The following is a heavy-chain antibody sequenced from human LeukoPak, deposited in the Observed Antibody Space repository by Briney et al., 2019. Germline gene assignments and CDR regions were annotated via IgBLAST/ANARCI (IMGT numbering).Heavy chain of an antibody. CDR2: INPSGGST. V-gene: IGHV1-46*01. CDR1: GYTFTNYY. Sequence: ASVKVSCKASGYTFTNYYMHWVRQAPGQGLEWMGIINPSGGSTVYAQKFQGRVTMTRDTSTSTVYMEPSSLRSEDTAVYYCARDGGSWFDSWGQGTLVTVSS. D-gene: IGHD4-23*01. J-gene: IGHJ5*01. CDR3: ARDGGSWFDS.